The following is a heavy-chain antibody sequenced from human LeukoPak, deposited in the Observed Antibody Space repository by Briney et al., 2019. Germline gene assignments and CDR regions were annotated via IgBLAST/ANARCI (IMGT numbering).Heavy chain of an antibody. CDR3: ARITAIHFLYYFDY. J-gene: IGHJ4*02. D-gene: IGHD2/OR15-2a*01. CDR1: GGSISSYY. Sequence: SETLSLTCTVSGGSISSYYWSWIRQPPGKGLEWIGYIYYSGSTNYNPSLKSRVTISVDTSKNQFSLKLSSVTAADTAVYYCARITAIHFLYYFDYWGQGTLVTVSS. V-gene: IGHV4-59*01. CDR2: IYYSGST.